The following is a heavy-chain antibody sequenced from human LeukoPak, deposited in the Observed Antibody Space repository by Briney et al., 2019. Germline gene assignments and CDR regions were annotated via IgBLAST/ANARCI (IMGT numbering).Heavy chain of an antibody. J-gene: IGHJ5*02. CDR3: ARVDYYDSSGYLPRRHNWFDP. V-gene: IGHV4-31*03. CDR2: IYYSGST. CDR1: GGSISSGGYY. Sequence: PSQTLSLTCTVSGGSISSGGYYWSWIRQHPGKGLEWIGYIYYSGSTYYNPSLKSRVTISVDTSKNQFSLKLSSVTAADTAVYYCARVDYYDSSGYLPRRHNWFDPWGQGTLVTVSS. D-gene: IGHD3-22*01.